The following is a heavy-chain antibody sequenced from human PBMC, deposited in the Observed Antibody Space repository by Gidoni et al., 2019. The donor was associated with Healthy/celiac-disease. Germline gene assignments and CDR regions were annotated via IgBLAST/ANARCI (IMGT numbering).Heavy chain of an antibody. D-gene: IGHD1-26*01. V-gene: IGHV4-59*01. CDR3: ARGEWELPYYYYYGMDV. Sequence: QVQLQESGPGLAKPSETLSLTCTVAGGPTSSYYWSWIRQPPGQGLEWIGYIYYSGSTNYNPSLKSRVTISVDTSKNQFSLKLSSVTAADTAVYYCARGEWELPYYYYYGMDVWGQGTTVTVSS. CDR1: GGPTSSYY. J-gene: IGHJ6*02. CDR2: IYYSGST.